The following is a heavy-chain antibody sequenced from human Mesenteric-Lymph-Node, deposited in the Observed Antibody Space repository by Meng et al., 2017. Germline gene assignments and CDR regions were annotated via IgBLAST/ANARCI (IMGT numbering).Heavy chain of an antibody. CDR3: ARHNRDY. J-gene: IGHJ4*02. Sequence: QVQLVQSGAEVKKPGASVRVSCKASGYTFSYYYRQLMRQAPGQGLEWLGRIHPKSGGTDYAHKFQGRLTMTRDTSITTAYMELSALTSDDTAVYYCARHNRDYWGQGTLVTVSS. CDR1: GYTFSYYY. D-gene: IGHD1-14*01. CDR2: IHPKSGGT. V-gene: IGHV1-2*06.